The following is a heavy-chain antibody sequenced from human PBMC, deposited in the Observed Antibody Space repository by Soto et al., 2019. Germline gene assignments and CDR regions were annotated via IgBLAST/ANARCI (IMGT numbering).Heavy chain of an antibody. D-gene: IGHD6-6*01. J-gene: IGHJ5*02. V-gene: IGHV4-59*08. Sequence: SSETLSLTCTVSGGSISSYYWSWIRQPPGKGLEWIGYIYYSGSTNYNPSLKSRVTISVDTSKNQFSLKLSSVTAADTAVYYCAREQSIAAHNWFDPWGQGTLVTVSS. CDR3: AREQSIAAHNWFDP. CDR2: IYYSGST. CDR1: GGSISSYY.